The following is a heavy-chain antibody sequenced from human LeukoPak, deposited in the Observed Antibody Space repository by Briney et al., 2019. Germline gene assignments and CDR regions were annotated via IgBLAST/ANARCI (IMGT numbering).Heavy chain of an antibody. D-gene: IGHD4-23*01. Sequence: ASVKVSCKVSGYTLTELSTHWVRQAPGKGLEWMGGFDPEDGETIYAQKFQGRVTMTEDTSTDTAYMELSSLRSEDTAVYYCATLDYGGKPDSYYFDYWGQGTLVTVSS. CDR1: GYTLTELS. CDR2: FDPEDGET. J-gene: IGHJ4*02. V-gene: IGHV1-24*01. CDR3: ATLDYGGKPDSYYFDY.